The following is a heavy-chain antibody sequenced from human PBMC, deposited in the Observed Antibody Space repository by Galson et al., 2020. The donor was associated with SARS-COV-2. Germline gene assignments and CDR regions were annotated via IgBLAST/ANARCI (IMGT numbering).Heavy chain of an antibody. CDR3: ARDLSTYCGRDCFGWFDP. V-gene: IGHV4-30-4*01. D-gene: IGHD2-21*02. J-gene: IGHJ5*02. CDR2: IFHSGNT. Sequence: ASETLSLTCTVTGDSISSDYYYWSWMRPTPGKGLEWIGDIFHSGNTYYKSSLKSRLTISVDTSKNQFSLKMTSVTAADTGVYYCARDLSTYCGRDCFGWFDPWGQGTLVTVSS. CDR1: GDSISSDYYY.